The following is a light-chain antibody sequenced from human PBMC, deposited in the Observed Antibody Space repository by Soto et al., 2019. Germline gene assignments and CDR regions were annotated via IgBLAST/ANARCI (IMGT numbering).Light chain of an antibody. J-gene: IGKJ4*01. CDR1: QSVSSN. CDR3: QQYNSWPLT. V-gene: IGKV3D-15*01. Sequence: MTQSPSSLSASVGDRVTITCRASQSVSSNLAWYQQKPGQAPRLVIYDIFTRATGVPTRISGSGSGTEFTLTISSLQSEDFAVYYCQQYNSWPLTFGGGTKVDIK. CDR2: DIF.